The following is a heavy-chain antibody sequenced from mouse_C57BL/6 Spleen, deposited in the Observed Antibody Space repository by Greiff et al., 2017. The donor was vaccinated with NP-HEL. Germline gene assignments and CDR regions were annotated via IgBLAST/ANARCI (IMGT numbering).Heavy chain of an antibody. Sequence: QVQLQQPGAELVKPGASVKLSCKASGYTFTSYWMQWVKQRPGQGLEWIGEIDPSDSYTNYNQKFKGKATLTVDTSSSTAYMQLSSLPSEDSAVFYCARAGSKYVGCAYWGEGSLVTVSA. CDR2: IDPSDSYT. CDR1: GYTFTSYW. J-gene: IGHJ3*01. CDR3: ARAGSKYVGCAY. D-gene: IGHD2-5*01. V-gene: IGHV1-50*01.